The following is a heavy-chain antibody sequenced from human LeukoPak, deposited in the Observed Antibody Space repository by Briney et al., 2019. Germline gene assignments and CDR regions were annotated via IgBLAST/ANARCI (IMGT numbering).Heavy chain of an antibody. CDR3: AKSEGSSSARRFDY. D-gene: IGHD6-19*01. J-gene: IGHJ4*02. Sequence: GGSLRLSCAASGFTFSSYEMNWVRQAPGKGLEWVSGISAGGENTDYADSVKGRFTISRDNSKNTLYLQVNSLRAEDTAAYYCAKSEGSSSARRFDYWGQGTLATVSS. CDR1: GFTFSSYE. V-gene: IGHV3-23*01. CDR2: ISAGGENT.